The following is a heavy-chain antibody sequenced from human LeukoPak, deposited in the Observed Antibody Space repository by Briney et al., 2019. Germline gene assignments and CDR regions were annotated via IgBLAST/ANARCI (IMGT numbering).Heavy chain of an antibody. J-gene: IGHJ4*02. D-gene: IGHD4-17*01. V-gene: IGHV3-21*01. CDR1: GFTFSSYS. CDR3: ARVTSYGDYPAY. Sequence: PGGSLRLSCAASGFTFSSYSMNWVRQAPGKGLEWVSSISSSSSYIYYADSVKGRFTISRDNAKNSLYLQMNSLRAEDTAVYYCARVTSYGDYPAYWGQGTLVTVSS. CDR2: ISSSSSYI.